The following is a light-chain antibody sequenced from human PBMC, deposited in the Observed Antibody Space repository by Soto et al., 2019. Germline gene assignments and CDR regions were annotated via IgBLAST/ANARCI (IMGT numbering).Light chain of an antibody. CDR2: WAS. Sequence: DIVMTQSPDSLAVSLGESATLNCKSSQSILYTSSKRNYLAWYQYKPGQPPKLLVYWASTRESGVPARFSGRGYETDFTLTISSLQAEDVAVYYCHQYYSTPQTFGQGTRVEIK. V-gene: IGKV4-1*01. CDR1: QSILYTSSKRNY. CDR3: HQYYSTPQT. J-gene: IGKJ1*01.